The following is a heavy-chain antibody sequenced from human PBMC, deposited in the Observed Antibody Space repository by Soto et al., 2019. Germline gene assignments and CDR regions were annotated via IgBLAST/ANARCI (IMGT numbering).Heavy chain of an antibody. CDR2: ISYDGSNK. J-gene: IGHJ5*02. CDR3: AKTPLTILPGIFWFDP. Sequence: VGSLRLSCAVSGFTFSSYGMHWVRQAPGKGLEWVAVISYDGSNKYYADSVKGRFTISRDNSKNTLYLQMNSLRAEDTALYYCAKTPLTILPGIFWFDPWGQGTLVTVSS. V-gene: IGHV3-30*18. CDR1: GFTFSSYG. D-gene: IGHD3-3*01.